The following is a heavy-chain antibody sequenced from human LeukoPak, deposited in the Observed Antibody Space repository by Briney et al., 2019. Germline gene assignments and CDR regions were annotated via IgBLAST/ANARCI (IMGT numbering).Heavy chain of an antibody. CDR2: ISAYNGNT. J-gene: IGHJ5*02. Sequence: ASVKVSCKASGYIFTSYGISWVRQAPGQGLEWMGWISAYNGNTNYAQRFQGRVTVTTDTSSTTAYMELRSLRSDDTAVYYCARDFWSYSSSWYDHWGQGTLVTVSS. D-gene: IGHD6-19*01. CDR1: GYIFTSYG. V-gene: IGHV1-18*01. CDR3: ARDFWSYSSSWYDH.